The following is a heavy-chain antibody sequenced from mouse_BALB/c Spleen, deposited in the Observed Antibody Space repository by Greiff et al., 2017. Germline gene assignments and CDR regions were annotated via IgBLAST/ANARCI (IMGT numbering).Heavy chain of an antibody. V-gene: IGHV3-1*02. D-gene: IGHD2-10*02. CDR1: GYSITSGYS. J-gene: IGHJ4*01. CDR3: ARSRYGNYDYAMDY. Sequence: EVKLVESGPDLVKPSQSLSLTCTVTGYSITSGYSCHWIRQFPGNKLEWMGYIHYSGSTNYNPSLKSRISITRDTSKNQFFLQLNSVTTEDTATYYCARSRYGNYDYAMDYWGQGTSVTVSS. CDR2: IHYSGST.